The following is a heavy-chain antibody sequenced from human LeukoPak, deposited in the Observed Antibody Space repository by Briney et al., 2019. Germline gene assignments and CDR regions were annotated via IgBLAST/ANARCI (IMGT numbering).Heavy chain of an antibody. Sequence: PSETLSLTCTVSGGSISSSGYCWIWIRQPPEKGLEWIGSVFESGRTYYDSSLRSRVTISIDTSRNQFSLKMTSVTAADTAVYYCARRGYGDNSAALDFWGQGTLVTVSS. CDR1: GGSISSSGYC. D-gene: IGHD4-23*01. CDR3: ARRGYGDNSAALDF. CDR2: VFESGRT. J-gene: IGHJ4*02. V-gene: IGHV4-39*01.